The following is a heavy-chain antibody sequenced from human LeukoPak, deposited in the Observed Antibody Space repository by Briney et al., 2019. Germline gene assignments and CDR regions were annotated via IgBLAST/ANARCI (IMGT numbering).Heavy chain of an antibody. Sequence: PSETLSLTCTVSGGSISSGDYYWSWIRQPPGKGLEWIGYIYYSGSTYYNPSLKSRVTISVDTSKNQFSLKLSSVTAADTAVYYCARGNWRWELLSAPVRVGYFDYWGQGTLVTVSS. CDR3: ARGNWRWELLSAPVRVGYFDY. V-gene: IGHV4-30-4*08. CDR1: GGSISSGDYY. D-gene: IGHD1-26*01. CDR2: IYYSGST. J-gene: IGHJ4*02.